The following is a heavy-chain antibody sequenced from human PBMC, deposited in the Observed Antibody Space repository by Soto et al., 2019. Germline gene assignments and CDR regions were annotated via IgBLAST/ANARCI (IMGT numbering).Heavy chain of an antibody. D-gene: IGHD3-3*01. CDR3: ARENYDRNGFDP. CDR2: IIPIFGTA. V-gene: IGHV1-69*01. J-gene: IGHJ5*02. Sequence: QSPGQGLEWMGGIIPIFGTANYAQKFQGRVTITADESTSTAYMELSSLRSEDTALYYCARENYDRNGFDPWVQGTLVTVSS.